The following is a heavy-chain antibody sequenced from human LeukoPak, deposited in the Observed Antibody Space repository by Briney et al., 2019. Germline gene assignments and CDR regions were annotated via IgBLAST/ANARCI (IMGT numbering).Heavy chain of an antibody. CDR2: ISSSSSYM. Sequence: PGGSLRLSCAASGFTFSSYSMNWVRQAPGKGLEWVSSISSSSSYMYYADSVKGRFTISRDNAKNSLYLQMNSLRAEDTAVYYCARVYYDILDYMDVWGKGTTVTVSS. CDR1: GFTFSSYS. D-gene: IGHD3-9*01. CDR3: ARVYYDILDYMDV. V-gene: IGHV3-21*01. J-gene: IGHJ6*03.